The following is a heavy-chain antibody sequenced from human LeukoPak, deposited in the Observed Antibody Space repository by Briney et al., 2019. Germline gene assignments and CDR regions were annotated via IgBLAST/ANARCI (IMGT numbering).Heavy chain of an antibody. CDR3: ARHQRNYYGSGSRYYSDY. Sequence: SETLSLTCAVSGGSISGYNWSWIRQPPGKGLEWIGYIYHTGNTNYNPSFESRVTMSVDTSKNQFSLKLSSVTAADTAVYYCARHQRNYYGSGSRYYSDYWGQGTLVTVSS. CDR2: IYHTGNT. D-gene: IGHD3-10*01. J-gene: IGHJ4*02. V-gene: IGHV4-59*08. CDR1: GGSISGYN.